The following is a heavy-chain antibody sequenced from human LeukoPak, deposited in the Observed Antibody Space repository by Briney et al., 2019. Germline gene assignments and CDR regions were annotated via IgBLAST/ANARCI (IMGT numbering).Heavy chain of an antibody. V-gene: IGHV1-46*01. Sequence: ASVKVSCKASGHTFTSYYMHWVRQAPGQGLEWMGIINPSGGSTSYAQKFQGRVIMIRDASTSTVYMELSSLRSEDTAVYYCAREASPQGFPYWGQGTLVTVSS. J-gene: IGHJ4*02. CDR1: GHTFTSYY. CDR2: INPSGGST. CDR3: AREASPQGFPY.